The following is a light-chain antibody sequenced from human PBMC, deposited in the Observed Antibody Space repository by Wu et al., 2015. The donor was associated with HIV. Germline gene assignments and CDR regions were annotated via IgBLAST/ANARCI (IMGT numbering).Light chain of an antibody. CDR2: KAS. CDR3: QQYKSYLWT. J-gene: IGKJ1*01. Sequence: DIQMTQSPSTLSASVGDRVTITCRASQSISSWLAWYQQKPGKAPKLLISKASTLESGVPSRFSGSGSGTELTLTISSLQPDDFATYYCQQYKSYLWTFGLGTKVEIK. V-gene: IGKV1-5*03. CDR1: QSISSW.